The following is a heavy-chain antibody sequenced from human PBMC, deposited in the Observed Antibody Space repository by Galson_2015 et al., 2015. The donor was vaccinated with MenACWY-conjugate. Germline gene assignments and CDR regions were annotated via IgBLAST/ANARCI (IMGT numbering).Heavy chain of an antibody. Sequence: SLRLSCAASEFTLSGYWMHWVRQAPGKGLVWVSRINSDGSSTSYAESVKGRFTISRDNAKNTLYLQMNSLGAEDTAVYYCTRGYGGYGRFDPWGQGTLVTVSS. D-gene: IGHD5-12*01. CDR3: TRGYGGYGRFDP. CDR2: INSDGSST. J-gene: IGHJ5*02. CDR1: EFTLSGYW. V-gene: IGHV3-74*01.